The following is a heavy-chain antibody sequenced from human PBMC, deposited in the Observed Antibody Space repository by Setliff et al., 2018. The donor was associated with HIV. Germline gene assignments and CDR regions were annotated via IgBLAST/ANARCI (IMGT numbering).Heavy chain of an antibody. J-gene: IGHJ3*02. Sequence: SETLSLTCTVSGGSISSGGYFWSWIRQYPGKGLEWIGYIYHSGSTHYNPSLKSRVTMSVDTSKNQFFLNLISVTAADTAVYYCARHGHFYDSSSSDAFDIWGQGTMVTVSS. CDR1: GGSISSGGYF. D-gene: IGHD3-22*01. CDR3: ARHGHFYDSSSSDAFDI. CDR2: IYHSGST. V-gene: IGHV4-31*03.